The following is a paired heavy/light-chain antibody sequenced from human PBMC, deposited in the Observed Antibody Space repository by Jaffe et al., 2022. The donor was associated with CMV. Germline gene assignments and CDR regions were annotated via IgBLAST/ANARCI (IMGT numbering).Heavy chain of an antibody. V-gene: IGHV1-3*04. CDR3: ARGHNFHDSSGYIAY. CDR1: GYTFTTYG. CDR2: INTGIGNT. J-gene: IGHJ4*02. D-gene: IGHD3-22*01. Sequence: QVQLVQSGAEVKEPGASVKVSCKTSGYTFTTYGMHWVRQAPGQRLEWMGWINTGIGNTKYSQNLQGRVTITRDTSASTAYMELSSLRSEDTAVYYCARGHNFHDSSGYIAYWGQGTLVTVSS.
Light chain of an antibody. J-gene: IGKJ3*01. CDR2: KTS. Sequence: DIQMTQSPSTLSASVGDRVTISCRASQSISIWLAWYQQKPGKAPKLLISKTSRLESGVPSRFSGSGSGTEFTLTISSLQPDDFATYYCQQYNSYVTFGPGTKVDVK. CDR3: QQYNSYVT. CDR1: QSISIW. V-gene: IGKV1-5*03.